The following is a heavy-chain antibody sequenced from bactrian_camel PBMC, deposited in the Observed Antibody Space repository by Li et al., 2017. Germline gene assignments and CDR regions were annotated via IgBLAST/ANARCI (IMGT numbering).Heavy chain of an antibody. CDR1: VDTIGRYC. V-gene: IGHV3S55*01. CDR2: IGSDGST. Sequence: HVQLVESGGGSVQVGGSLRLSCVASVDTIGRYCMGWLRQIPDKEREGVAGIGSDGSTAYADSVRGRFTVSRDNAKNILYLQMNSLEPEDTAMYYCAADFAAPAVVWVGYCQTYEYNYWGQGTQVTVS. CDR3: AADFAAPAVVWVGYCQTYEYNY. J-gene: IGHJ4*01. D-gene: IGHD5*01.